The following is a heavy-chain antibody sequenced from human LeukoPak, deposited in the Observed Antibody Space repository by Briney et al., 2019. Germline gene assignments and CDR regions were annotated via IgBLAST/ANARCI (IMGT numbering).Heavy chain of an antibody. V-gene: IGHV3-23*01. CDR1: GFTFSTYA. Sequence: HPGGSLRLSCSASGFTFSTYAMDWVRQAPGKGLEWVSAISTGGDRTYHADSVKGRFTTSRDNSKNTLYLQMNSLRVEDTATYYCARGRVGPRFDPWAQGALVTVSS. D-gene: IGHD1-26*01. CDR3: ARGRVGPRFDP. CDR2: ISTGGDRT. J-gene: IGHJ5*02.